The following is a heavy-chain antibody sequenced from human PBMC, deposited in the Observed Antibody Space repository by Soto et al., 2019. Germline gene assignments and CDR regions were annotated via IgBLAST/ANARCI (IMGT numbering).Heavy chain of an antibody. CDR2: IYYSGST. D-gene: IGHD2-15*01. V-gene: IGHV4-31*03. Sequence: QVQLQESGPGLVKPSQTLSLTCTVSGGSISSGGYYWSWIRQHPGKGLEWIGYIYYSGSTYYNPSLKSRVTISVDTSKNQFSLKLSSVTAAHTAVYYCARGGGGSEGFDYWGQGTLVTVSS. J-gene: IGHJ4*02. CDR3: ARGGGGSEGFDY. CDR1: GGSISSGGYY.